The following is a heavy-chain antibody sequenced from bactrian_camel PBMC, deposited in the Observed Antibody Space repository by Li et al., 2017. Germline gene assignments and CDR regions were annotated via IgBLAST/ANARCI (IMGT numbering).Heavy chain of an antibody. CDR3: AARDGRCGSSWSTYEYNW. D-gene: IGHD1*01. Sequence: HVQLVESGGGEVQAGGSLRLSCVWSPRAYGTWCMYWFRQVLGKKREGVAGIDTVGGTNYADSVEGRFTISRDNDKMIVYLQMNDLRPEDTAMYSCAARDGRCGSSWSTYEYNWWGQGTQVTVS. J-gene: IGHJ4*01. CDR2: IDTVGGT. CDR1: PRAYGTWC. V-gene: IGHV3S53*01.